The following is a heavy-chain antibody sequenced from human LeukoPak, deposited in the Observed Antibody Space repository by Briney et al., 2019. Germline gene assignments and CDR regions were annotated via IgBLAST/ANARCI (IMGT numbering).Heavy chain of an antibody. CDR2: INPNSGGT. CDR3: ARAAAAMVTGWYFDL. V-gene: IGHV1-2*02. J-gene: IGHJ2*01. CDR1: GYTFTGYY. Sequence: ASVKVSCKPSGYTFTGYYMHWVRQAPGQGLEWMGWINPNSGGTNYAQKFQGRVTMTRDTSISTAYMELSRLRSDDTAVYYCARAAAAMVTGWYFDLWGRGTLVTVPS. D-gene: IGHD5-18*01.